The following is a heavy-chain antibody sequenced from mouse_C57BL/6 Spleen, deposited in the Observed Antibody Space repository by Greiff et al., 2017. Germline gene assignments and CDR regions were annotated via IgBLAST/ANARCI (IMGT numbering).Heavy chain of an antibody. J-gene: IGHJ1*03. CDR2: IDPSDSYT. D-gene: IGHD1-1*01. Sequence: QVQLKQPGAELVMPGASVKLSCKASGYTFTSYWMHWVKQRPGQGLEWIGEIDPSDSYTNYNQTFKGKSTLTVDKSSSTAYMQLSSLTSEDSAVYYCAVFYGSSYAWYFDVWGTGTTVTVSS. V-gene: IGHV1-69*01. CDR1: GYTFTSYW. CDR3: AVFYGSSYAWYFDV.